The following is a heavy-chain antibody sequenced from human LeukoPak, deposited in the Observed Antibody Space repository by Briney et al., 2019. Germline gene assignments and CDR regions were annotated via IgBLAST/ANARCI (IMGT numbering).Heavy chain of an antibody. CDR2: IRDKAYGGTT. Sequence: PGGSLRLSCTASGFTFGDYAMSWFRQAPGKGLEWVSLIRDKAYGGTTEYAASVKGRFTISRDDSKNIAYLQVDSLKTEDTDVYYCTRDCSSTNCFVDSWGQGTLVTVSS. D-gene: IGHD2-2*01. J-gene: IGHJ4*02. CDR3: TRDCSSTNCFVDS. V-gene: IGHV3-49*03. CDR1: GFTFGDYA.